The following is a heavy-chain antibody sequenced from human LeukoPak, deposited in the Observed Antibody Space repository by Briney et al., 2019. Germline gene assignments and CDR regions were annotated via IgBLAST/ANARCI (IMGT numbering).Heavy chain of an antibody. D-gene: IGHD2-8*02. CDR1: GGSISSGGYS. J-gene: IGHJ4*02. Sequence: SQTLSLTCAVSGGSISSGGYSWSWIRQPPGKGLEWIGYIYHSGSTYYNPSLKSRVTISVDRSKNQFSLKLSSVTAADTAVYYCARSFSGDYSDYWGQGTLVTVSS. CDR3: ARSFSGDYSDY. V-gene: IGHV4-30-2*01. CDR2: IYHSGST.